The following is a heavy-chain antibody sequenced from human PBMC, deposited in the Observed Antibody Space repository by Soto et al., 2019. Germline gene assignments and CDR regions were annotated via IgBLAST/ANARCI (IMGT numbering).Heavy chain of an antibody. CDR3: ARDYVVVVVAATRPAGYYYGMDV. V-gene: IGHV1-18*04. J-gene: IGHJ6*02. D-gene: IGHD2-15*01. CDR1: GYTFTGYG. Sequence: ASVKVSCKASGYTFTGYGISWVRQAPGQGLEWMGWISAYNGNTNYAQKLQGRVTMTTDTSTSTAYMELRSLRSDDTAVYYCARDYVVVVVAATRPAGYYYGMDVWGQGTTVTVSS. CDR2: ISAYNGNT.